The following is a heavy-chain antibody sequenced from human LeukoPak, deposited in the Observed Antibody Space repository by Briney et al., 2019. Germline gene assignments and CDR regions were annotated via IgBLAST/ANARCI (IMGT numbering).Heavy chain of an antibody. CDR3: TRGGDSGPGMDY. CDR2: INSDGSTT. D-gene: IGHD5-12*01. J-gene: IGHJ4*02. V-gene: IGHV3-74*01. CDR1: GFTFSSYW. Sequence: GGSLRLSCAASGFTFSSYWMHWVRHAPGKGLVWVSLINSDGSTTTYADSVKGRFTISRDNAKNTLYLQVNSLRAEDTAVYYCTRGGDSGPGMDYWGQGTLVTVSS.